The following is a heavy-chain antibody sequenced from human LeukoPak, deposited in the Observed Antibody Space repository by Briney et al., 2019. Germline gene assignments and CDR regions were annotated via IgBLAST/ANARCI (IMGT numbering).Heavy chain of an antibody. J-gene: IGHJ5*02. Sequence: GSLRLSCAVSGFIVSSAEMNWVRQAPGKGLEWIGEIYHSGSTNYDSSLKSRVTILIDQSKNQFSLKMISLTAADTAVYYCARKGSSTWYTYWFDPWGQGTLVTVSS. CDR1: GFIVSSAE. V-gene: IGHV4-4*02. CDR3: ARKGSSTWYTYWFDP. CDR2: IYHSGST. D-gene: IGHD6-13*01.